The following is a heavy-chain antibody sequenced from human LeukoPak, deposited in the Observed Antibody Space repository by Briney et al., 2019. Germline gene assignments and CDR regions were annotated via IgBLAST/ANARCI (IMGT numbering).Heavy chain of an antibody. CDR3: ARDLGGSYYYGMDV. Sequence: ASVKVSCKASGYTFISYKMHWVRQAPGQGLEWMGWINPNSGGTNYAQKFQGWVTMTRDTSISTAYMELSRLRSDDTAVYYCARDLGGSYYYGMDVWGQGTTVTVSS. CDR2: INPNSGGT. V-gene: IGHV1-2*04. J-gene: IGHJ6*02. D-gene: IGHD2-15*01. CDR1: GYTFISYK.